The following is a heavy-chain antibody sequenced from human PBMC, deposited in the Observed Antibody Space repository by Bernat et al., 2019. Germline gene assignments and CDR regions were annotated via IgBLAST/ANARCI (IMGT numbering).Heavy chain of an antibody. J-gene: IGHJ4*02. V-gene: IGHV3-9*01. Sequence: EVQLVESGGGLVQPGRSLRLSCAASGFTFDDYAMHWVRQAPGKGLEWVSGISWNSGSIGYADSVKGRFTISRDNAKNTLYLQMNSLRAEDTAVYYCVRGWSPDYWGQGTLVTVSS. CDR3: VRGWSPDY. CDR1: GFTFDDYA. D-gene: IGHD6-19*01. CDR2: ISWNSGSI.